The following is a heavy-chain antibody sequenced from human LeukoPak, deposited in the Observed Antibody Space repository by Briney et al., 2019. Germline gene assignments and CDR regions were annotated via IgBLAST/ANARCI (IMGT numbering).Heavy chain of an antibody. CDR3: AKDGPDDFWTGYDY. Sequence: PGGSLRLSCAASGFTFSEHYMDWVRQTPGKGLEWVSAISGSGGSTYYADSVKGRFTISRDNSKNTLYLQMNSLRAEDTAVYYCAKDGPDDFWTGYDYWGQGTLVTVSS. CDR2: ISGSGGST. D-gene: IGHD3-3*01. V-gene: IGHV3-23*01. CDR1: GFTFSEHY. J-gene: IGHJ4*02.